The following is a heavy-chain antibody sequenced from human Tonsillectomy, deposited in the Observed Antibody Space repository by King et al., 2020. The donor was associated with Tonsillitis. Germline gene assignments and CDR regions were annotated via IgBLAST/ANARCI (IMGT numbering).Heavy chain of an antibody. D-gene: IGHD6-13*01. CDR3: AGGGDVSAAGRFDY. J-gene: IGHJ4*02. CDR1: GGSIRSGGYY. V-gene: IGHV4-31*03. Sequence: QLQESGPGLVKPSHTLSLTCTVSGGSIRSGGYYWIWIRQHPGKGLEWSGYSHYTGCTYYNPSLKSRVTISVDTVKNPFSLKWRSVTAADTAVYYCAGGGDVSAAGRFDYWGQGTLVTVSS. CDR2: SHYTGCT.